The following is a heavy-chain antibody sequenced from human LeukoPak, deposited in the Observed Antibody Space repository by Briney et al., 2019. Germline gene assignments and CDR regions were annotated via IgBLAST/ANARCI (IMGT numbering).Heavy chain of an antibody. CDR1: GYTFTDYY. D-gene: IGHD3-16*01. Sequence: GASVKVSWKASGYTFTDYYVDWVRQAPGEGVEWMGRINPKSGGTNYAQKLEGRVTMKRDTSISTVYMELSRLKSDDTAVYYCARWGPLRLPGGYWGQGTLVTVAS. V-gene: IGHV1-2*06. CDR2: INPKSGGT. CDR3: ARWGPLRLPGGY. J-gene: IGHJ4*02.